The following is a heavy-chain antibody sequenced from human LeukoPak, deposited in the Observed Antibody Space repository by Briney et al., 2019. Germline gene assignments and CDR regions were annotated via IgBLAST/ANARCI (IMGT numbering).Heavy chain of an antibody. J-gene: IGHJ3*02. Sequence: SETLSLTCTVSGGSISSYYWSWIRQPPGKGLEWIGYIYYSGSTNYNPSLKSRVTISVDTSKNQFSLKLSSVTAADTAVYYWARSSTAGAFDIWGQGTMVTVSS. D-gene: IGHD2-21*02. CDR2: IYYSGST. V-gene: IGHV4-59*12. CDR1: GGSISSYY. CDR3: ARSSTAGAFDI.